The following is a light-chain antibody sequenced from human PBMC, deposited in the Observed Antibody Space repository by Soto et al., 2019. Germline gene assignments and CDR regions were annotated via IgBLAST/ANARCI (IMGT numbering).Light chain of an antibody. CDR2: DVF. J-gene: IGKJ1*01. Sequence: EIVLTQSPATLSLSPGERATLSCRASQSVSTYLVWYQQKPGQAPRLLIHDVFNRATDIPARFSGSGSGTDFAPTISSLEPEDFAVYYCHQRRDWPRTFGQGTKVEIK. CDR3: HQRRDWPRT. V-gene: IGKV3-11*01. CDR1: QSVSTY.